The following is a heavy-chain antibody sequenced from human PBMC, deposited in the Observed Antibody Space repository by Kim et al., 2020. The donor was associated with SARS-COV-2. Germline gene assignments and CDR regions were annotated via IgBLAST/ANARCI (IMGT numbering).Heavy chain of an antibody. CDR2: IIPIFGTA. Sequence: SVKVSCKASGGTFSSYAISWVRQAPGQGLEWMGGIIPIFGTANYAQKFQGRVTITADESTSTAYMELSSLRSEDTAVYYCARAHFPVPTYDFWSGPTDYWGQGTLVTVSS. J-gene: IGHJ4*02. V-gene: IGHV1-69*13. CDR1: GGTFSSYA. CDR3: ARAHFPVPTYDFWSGPTDY. D-gene: IGHD3-3*01.